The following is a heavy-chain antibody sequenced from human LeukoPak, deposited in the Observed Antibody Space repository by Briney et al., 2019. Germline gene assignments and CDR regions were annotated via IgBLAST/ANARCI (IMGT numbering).Heavy chain of an antibody. J-gene: IGHJ6*02. CDR3: ARDRMRDPRKYYGMDV. CDR2: IYYSGST. V-gene: IGHV4-59*01. Sequence: PSETLSLTCTVSGGSISSYYWSWIRQPPGKGLEWIGYIYYSGSTNYNPSLKSRVTISVDTSKNQFSLKLSSVTAADTAVYYCARDRMRDPRKYYGMDVWGQGTTVTVSS. CDR1: GGSISSYY.